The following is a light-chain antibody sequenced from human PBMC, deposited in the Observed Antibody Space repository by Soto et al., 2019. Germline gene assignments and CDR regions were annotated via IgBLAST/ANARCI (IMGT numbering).Light chain of an antibody. V-gene: IGKV3-20*01. CDR2: DVS. J-gene: IGKJ1*01. CDR1: QSVSNS. CDR3: QQYGSSGT. Sequence: EVGLSQSPATLSLSTGERATLSCWASQSVSNSLAWYQQRPGQSPRLLIYDVSTRATGIPARFGGSGSGTDFTLTISRLEPEDFAVYYCQQYGSSGTFGQGT.